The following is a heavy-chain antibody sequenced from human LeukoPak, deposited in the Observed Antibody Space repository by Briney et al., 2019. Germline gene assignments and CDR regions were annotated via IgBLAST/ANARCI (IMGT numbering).Heavy chain of an antibody. V-gene: IGHV3-21*01. Sequence: GGSLRLSCAASGFSFSSYAMTWARQAPVKGLEWVSAISGDGTRTYYADSVKGRFTISRDNAKNSLYLQMNSLRAEDTAVYYCARGRPRAVYGDYTDYWGQGTLVTVSS. D-gene: IGHD4-17*01. CDR3: ARGRPRAVYGDYTDY. CDR2: ISGDGTRT. J-gene: IGHJ4*02. CDR1: GFSFSSYA.